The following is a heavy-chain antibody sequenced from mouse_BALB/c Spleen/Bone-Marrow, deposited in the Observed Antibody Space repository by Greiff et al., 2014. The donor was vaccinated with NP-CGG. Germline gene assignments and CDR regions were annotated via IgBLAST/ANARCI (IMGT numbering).Heavy chain of an antibody. CDR1: GYAFTNYL. D-gene: IGHD3-3*01. V-gene: IGHV1-54*01. J-gene: IGHJ2*01. Sequence: QVQLQQSGAELVRPGTSVKVSRKASGYAFTNYLIEWVKQRPGQGLEWIGMINPGSGGTNYNGKFKGKATLTADKSSSTAYMQLSSRTSDDSAVYFCARRDGSYFDYWGQGTTLSVSS. CDR2: INPGSGGT. CDR3: ARRDGSYFDY.